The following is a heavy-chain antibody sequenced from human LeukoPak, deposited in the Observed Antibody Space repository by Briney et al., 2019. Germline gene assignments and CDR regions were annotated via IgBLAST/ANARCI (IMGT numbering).Heavy chain of an antibody. CDR1: GYTLTSYG. D-gene: IGHD1-26*01. V-gene: IGHV1-18*01. J-gene: IGHJ4*02. Sequence: ASVKVSCKASGYTLTSYGISWVRQAPGQGLEWMGWISAYNGNTNYAQKLQGRVTMTTDTSTSTAYMELRSLRSDDTAVYYCARDSLFGVTYSGSSYADYWGQGTLVTVSS. CDR2: ISAYNGNT. CDR3: ARDSLFGVTYSGSSYADY.